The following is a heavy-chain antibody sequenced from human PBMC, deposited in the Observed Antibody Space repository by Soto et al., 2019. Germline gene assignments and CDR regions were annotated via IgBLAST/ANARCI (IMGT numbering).Heavy chain of an antibody. J-gene: IGHJ6*02. CDR1: GGSISRYY. CDR3: ARDLWGYCGTDCYPLDV. Sequence: QVQLQESGPGLVKPSETLSLTCTVSGGSISRYYWSWIRQPPGKGLEWIGYMYNTGSTVYNPSFKSRVTISVDTSKNQFSLKLNSVTAADTDVYYCARDLWGYCGTDCYPLDVWCQGNTVNVSS. D-gene: IGHD2-21*02. CDR2: MYNTGST. V-gene: IGHV4-59*01.